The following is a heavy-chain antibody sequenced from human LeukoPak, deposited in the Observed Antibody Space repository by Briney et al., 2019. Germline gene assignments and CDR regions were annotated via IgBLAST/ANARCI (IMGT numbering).Heavy chain of an antibody. CDR1: GFTFSNYW. Sequence: GGSLRLSCAGSGFTFSNYWMHWVRQALGKGLVWVSRSNGDGSSTTYADSVKGRFTISRDIPKNRLYLQMNGLRVEDTAVYYCARTAEGGYFDLWGRGILVTVSS. CDR2: SNGDGSST. D-gene: IGHD2-21*02. J-gene: IGHJ2*01. CDR3: ARTAEGGYFDL. V-gene: IGHV3-74*01.